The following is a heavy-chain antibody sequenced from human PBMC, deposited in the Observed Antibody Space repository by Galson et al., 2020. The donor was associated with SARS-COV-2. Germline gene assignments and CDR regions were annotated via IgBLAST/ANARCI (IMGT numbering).Heavy chain of an antibody. CDR3: ARDGQLSSGCAFDY. Sequence: GGSLRLSCAASGFTFSSHAIHWVRQAPGKGLEWVAQIFYDGSDKYYGDSVKGRFTISRDSSKNMVYLQMNNLKVDDTAVYYCARDGQLSSGCAFDYWGQGTLVTVSS. D-gene: IGHD6-19*01. V-gene: IGHV3-33*01. J-gene: IGHJ4*02. CDR2: IFYDGSDK. CDR1: GFTFSSHA.